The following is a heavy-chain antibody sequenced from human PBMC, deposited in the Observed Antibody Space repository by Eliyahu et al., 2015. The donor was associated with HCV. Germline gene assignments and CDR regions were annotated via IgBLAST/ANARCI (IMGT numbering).Heavy chain of an antibody. CDR1: GXXFTSSA. CDR3: AAQSGYSSGWYYFDY. D-gene: IGHD6-19*01. Sequence: QMQLVQSGPEVKKPGTSVKVSCKASGXXFTSSAVQWXXQARGQRLEWIGWIVVGSGNTNYAQKFQERVTITRDMSTSTAYMELSSLRSEDTAVYYCAAQSGYSSGWYYFDYWGQGTLVTVSS. CDR2: IVVGSGNT. V-gene: IGHV1-58*01. J-gene: IGHJ4*02.